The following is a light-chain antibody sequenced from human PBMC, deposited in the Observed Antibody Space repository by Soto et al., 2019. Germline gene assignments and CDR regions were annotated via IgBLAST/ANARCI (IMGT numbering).Light chain of an antibody. CDR2: DAS. V-gene: IGKV1-33*01. J-gene: IGKJ4*01. CDR3: QQYNSYSVT. CDR1: QDISNY. Sequence: DIQMTQSPSSLSASVGDRVTITCRASQDISNYLNWYQQRPGKAPKLLIYDASNLERGVPSRFSGTRSGTHFTFAITSLQPEDVATYYCQQYNSYSVTFGGGTKVEIK.